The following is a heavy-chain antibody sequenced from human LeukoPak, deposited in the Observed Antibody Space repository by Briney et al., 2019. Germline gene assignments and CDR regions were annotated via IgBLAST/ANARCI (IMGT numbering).Heavy chain of an antibody. CDR2: FDPEDGET. Sequence: ASVKVSCKASGYTFTSYYMHWVRQAPGKGLEWMGGFDPEDGETIYAQKFQGRVTMTEDTSTDTAYMELSSLRSEDTAVYYCARGVYSSRSGIAVADPMYYFDYWGQGTLVTVSS. D-gene: IGHD6-19*01. CDR3: ARGVYSSRSGIAVADPMYYFDY. V-gene: IGHV1-24*01. CDR1: GYTFTSYY. J-gene: IGHJ4*02.